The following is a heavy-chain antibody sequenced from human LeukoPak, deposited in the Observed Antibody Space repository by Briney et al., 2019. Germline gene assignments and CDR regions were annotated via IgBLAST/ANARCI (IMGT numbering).Heavy chain of an antibody. Sequence: ASVKVSCKASGYTFTSYYMHWVRQAPGQGLEWMGIINPSGGSTSYAQKLQGRVTMTTDTSTNTAYMELRSLRSDDTAVYYCARFEGYSSSSWYAFDYWGQGTLVTVSS. CDR1: GYTFTSYY. CDR3: ARFEGYSSSSWYAFDY. D-gene: IGHD6-13*01. V-gene: IGHV1-46*01. CDR2: INPSGGST. J-gene: IGHJ4*02.